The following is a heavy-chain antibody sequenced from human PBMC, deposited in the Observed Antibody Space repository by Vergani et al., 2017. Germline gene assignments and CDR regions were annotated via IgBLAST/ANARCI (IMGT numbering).Heavy chain of an antibody. J-gene: IGHJ2*01. V-gene: IGHV4-39*01. Sequence: QMQLQESGPGLVKASETLSLTCTVSGDSIISRSYYWGWIRQPPGKGLEWIGSIYNSGNGDSSSSLKRRVTISADTSKTQFSLRLTSVTAADTAVYYCASGKYYSDSTSHFRGRYFDVWGRGTLVTVPS. CDR3: ASGKYYSDSTSHFRGRYFDV. D-gene: IGHD3-16*01. CDR2: IYNSGNG. CDR1: GDSIISRSYY.